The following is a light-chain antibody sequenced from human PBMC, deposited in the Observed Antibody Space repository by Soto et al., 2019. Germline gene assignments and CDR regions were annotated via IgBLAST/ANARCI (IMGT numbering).Light chain of an antibody. V-gene: IGLV3-21*04. CDR3: QVWDSSSDRDVV. J-gene: IGLJ2*01. CDR1: NTGSKS. Sequence: SYELTQPPSVSVAPGKTARITCGGNNTGSKSVHWYQQNPGQAPVLVIYYDSDRPSGIPERFSGSNSGNTATLTISRVEAGDEADYYCQVWDSSSDRDVVFGGGTKVTVL. CDR2: YDS.